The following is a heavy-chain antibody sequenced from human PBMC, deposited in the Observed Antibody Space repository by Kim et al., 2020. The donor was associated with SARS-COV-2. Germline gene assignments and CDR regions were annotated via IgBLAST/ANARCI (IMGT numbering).Heavy chain of an antibody. Sequence: GGSLRLSCAASGFTFSSYSMNWVRQAPGKGLEWVSSISSSSSYIYYADSVKGRFTISRDNAKNSLYLQMNSLRAEDTAVYYCARVEYSSAEVPSPPDYWGQGTLVTVSS. J-gene: IGHJ4*02. D-gene: IGHD6-19*01. CDR3: ARVEYSSAEVPSPPDY. CDR2: ISSSSSYI. V-gene: IGHV3-21*01. CDR1: GFTFSSYS.